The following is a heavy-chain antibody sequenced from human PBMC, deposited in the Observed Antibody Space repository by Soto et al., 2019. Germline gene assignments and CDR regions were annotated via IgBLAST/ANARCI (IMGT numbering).Heavy chain of an antibody. CDR2: IYWDDDK. D-gene: IGHD6-19*01. Sequence: QITLKESGPTLVKPTQTLTLTCTFSGFSLSSTRVAVGWIRQPPGKALEWLALIYWDDDKRYSPFLKSRHTITTDTSKNQVVLTMTNMDPVDTATYYCAHSVVAGLGYYFDYWGQGTLVTVSS. CDR1: GFSLSSTRVA. CDR3: AHSVVAGLGYYFDY. J-gene: IGHJ4*02. V-gene: IGHV2-5*02.